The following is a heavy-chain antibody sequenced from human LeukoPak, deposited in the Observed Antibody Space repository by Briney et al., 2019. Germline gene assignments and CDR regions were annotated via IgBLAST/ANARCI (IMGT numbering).Heavy chain of an antibody. J-gene: IGHJ4*02. D-gene: IGHD3-10*01. CDR1: GGSISSSNW. CDR3: ARVVTMVRGVTLYYFDY. V-gene: IGHV4-4*02. Sequence: SGTLSLTCAVSGGSISSSNWWSWVRQPPGKGLEWIGEIYHSGSTNYNPSLKSRVTISVDKSKNQFSLKLSSVTAADTAVYYCARVVTMVRGVTLYYFDYWGQGTLVTVSS. CDR2: IYHSGST.